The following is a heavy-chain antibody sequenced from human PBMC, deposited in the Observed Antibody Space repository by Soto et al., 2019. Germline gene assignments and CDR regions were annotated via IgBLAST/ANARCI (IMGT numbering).Heavy chain of an antibody. Sequence: QVQLLQSGAEVKQPGASVKVSCKASGYTFSSYGISWVRQAPGQGLEWMGWISNYRDNTNDAATFKGSVTMTTATPPGTADMELRGLGSGDLAEYSCVRNGSWFAPWGQGTLVTVSS. CDR3: VRNGSWFAP. CDR1: GYTFSSYG. CDR2: ISNYRDNT. D-gene: IGHD1-26*01. V-gene: IGHV1-18*03. J-gene: IGHJ5*02.